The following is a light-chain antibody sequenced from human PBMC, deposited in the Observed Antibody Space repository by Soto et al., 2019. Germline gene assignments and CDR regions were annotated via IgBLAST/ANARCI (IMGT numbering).Light chain of an antibody. CDR3: QTWGTGIRV. V-gene: IGLV4-69*01. Sequence: QLVLTQSPSASASLGASVKLTCTLSSGHSSYAIAWHQQQPEKGPRYLMNVNSDGSHSKGDGIPDRFSGSSSWAERYLTISSLQSEDEADYYCQTWGTGIRVFGGGTKVTVL. CDR2: VNSDGSH. J-gene: IGLJ3*02. CDR1: SGHSSYA.